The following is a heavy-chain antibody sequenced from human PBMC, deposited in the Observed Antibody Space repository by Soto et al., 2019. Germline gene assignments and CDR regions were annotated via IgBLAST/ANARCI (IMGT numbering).Heavy chain of an antibody. CDR2: FSGDGINT. V-gene: IGHV3-23*01. CDR3: AQGPLVGANYKYYDMDV. CDR1: GFTIITA. D-gene: IGHD1-26*01. Sequence: GGSLRLSCAASGFTIITAMTFVRQAPGKWLEWVSSFSGDGINTYYADSVKGRFTFSRDNSKNTVYLQMDNLRVEDTAVYHCAQGPLVGANYKYYDMDVWGQGTTVTAP. J-gene: IGHJ6*02.